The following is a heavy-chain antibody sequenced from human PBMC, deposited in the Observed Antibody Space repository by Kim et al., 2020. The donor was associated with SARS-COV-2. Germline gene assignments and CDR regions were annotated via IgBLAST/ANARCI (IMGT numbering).Heavy chain of an antibody. J-gene: IGHJ6*03. V-gene: IGHV3-11*06. CDR3: AREDGLPATLAYYYYYMDV. Sequence: KSRCTISRDNAKNSLYLQMNSLRAEDTAVYYCAREDGLPATLAYYYYYMDVWGKGTTVTVSS. D-gene: IGHD2-21*01.